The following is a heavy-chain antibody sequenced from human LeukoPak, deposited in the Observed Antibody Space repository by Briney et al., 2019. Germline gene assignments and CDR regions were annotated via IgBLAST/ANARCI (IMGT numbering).Heavy chain of an antibody. CDR1: DGSIFSSNW. D-gene: IGHD5-18*01. CDR2: IFHSGIT. J-gene: IGHJ4*02. V-gene: IGHV4-4*02. Sequence: PSETLSLTCAVSDGSIFSSNWWSWVRQPPGKGLEWIGQIFHSGITSYNPSLKSRVAISVDKSKNQFSLQLTSVTAADTAVYYCARSPTKRVTEDYWGRGTPVTISS. CDR3: ARSPTKRVTEDY.